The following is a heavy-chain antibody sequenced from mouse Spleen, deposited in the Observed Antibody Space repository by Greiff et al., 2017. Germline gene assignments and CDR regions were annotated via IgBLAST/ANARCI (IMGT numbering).Heavy chain of an antibody. CDR3: ARQTKYGEAMDY. J-gene: IGHJ4*01. V-gene: IGHV2-6-1*01. Sequence: VKLMESGPGLVAPSQSLSITCTISGFSLTSYGVHWVRQPPGKGLEWLVVIWSDGSTTYNSALKSRLSISKDNSKSQVFLKMNSLQTDDTAMYYCARQTKYGEAMDYWGQGTSVTVSS. CDR2: IWSDGST. CDR1: GFSLTSYG. D-gene: IGHD2-10*02.